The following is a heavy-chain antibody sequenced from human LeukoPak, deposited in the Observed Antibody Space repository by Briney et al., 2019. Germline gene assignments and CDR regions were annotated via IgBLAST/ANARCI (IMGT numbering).Heavy chain of an antibody. Sequence: GGSLRLSCMASGIIFSDSYMSWIRQAPGKGLEWVSYISSSGSTIYYADSVKGRFTISRDNAKNSLYLQMNSLRAEDTAVYYCARNIKGYYYGSGSVDYWGQGTLVTVSS. CDR1: GIIFSDSY. J-gene: IGHJ4*02. CDR3: ARNIKGYYYGSGSVDY. D-gene: IGHD3-10*01. V-gene: IGHV3-11*01. CDR2: ISSSGSTI.